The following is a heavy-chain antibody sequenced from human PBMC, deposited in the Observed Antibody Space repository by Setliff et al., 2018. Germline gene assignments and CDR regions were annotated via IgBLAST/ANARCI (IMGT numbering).Heavy chain of an antibody. V-gene: IGHV4-59*01. CDR2: IYYSGST. Sequence: PSETLSLTCTVSGGSISSYYWSWIRQPPGKRLEWIGYIYYSGSTNYNPSLESRVTISGDTSKNQFSQRLNSATAAYTAVYYCARLRGAFDYWGQGTLVTVSS. J-gene: IGHJ4*02. D-gene: IGHD3-16*01. CDR3: ARLRGAFDY. CDR1: GGSISSYY.